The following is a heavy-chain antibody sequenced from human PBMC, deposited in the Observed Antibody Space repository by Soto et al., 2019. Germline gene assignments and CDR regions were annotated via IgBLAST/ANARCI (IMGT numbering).Heavy chain of an antibody. CDR1: GFSLSTSGVG. CDR3: AHSRLLRFYSPYDY. CDR2: IYWDDDK. V-gene: IGHV2-5*02. J-gene: IGHJ4*02. Sequence: QITLKESGPTLVKPTQTLTLTCTFSGFSLSTSGVGVGWIRQPPGKALEWLALIYWDDDKRYSPSLKSRLTITQDTSKNQVVLTMTNIDPVDTATYYCAHSRLLRFYSPYDYWGQGTLVTVSS. D-gene: IGHD3-3*01.